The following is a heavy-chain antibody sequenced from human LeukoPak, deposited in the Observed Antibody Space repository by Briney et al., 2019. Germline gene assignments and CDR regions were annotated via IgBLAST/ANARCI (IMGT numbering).Heavy chain of an antibody. J-gene: IGHJ4*02. Sequence: ASVKVSCKASGYTFTSYGISWVRQAPGQGLEWMGWISAYNGNTNYAQKLQGRVTMTTDTSTSTAYMELRSLRSDDTAVYYCARTPKAPAAPLDWGFDYWGQGTLVTVSS. CDR2: ISAYNGNT. CDR3: ARTPKAPAAPLDWGFDY. CDR1: GYTFTSYG. D-gene: IGHD2-2*01. V-gene: IGHV1-18*01.